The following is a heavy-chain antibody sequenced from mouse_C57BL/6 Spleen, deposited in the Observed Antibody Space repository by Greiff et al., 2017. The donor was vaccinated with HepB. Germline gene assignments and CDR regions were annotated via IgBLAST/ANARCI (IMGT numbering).Heavy chain of an antibody. D-gene: IGHD2-1*01. CDR2: ISSGSSTI. CDR3: ARGHYGNYYAMDY. V-gene: IGHV5-17*01. Sequence: VQLKESGGGLVKPGGSLKLSCAASGFTFSDYGMHWVRQAPEKGLEWVAYISSGSSTIYYADTVKGRFTISRDNAKNTLFLQMTSLRSEDTAMYYCARGHYGNYYAMDYWGQGTSVTVSS. CDR1: GFTFSDYG. J-gene: IGHJ4*01.